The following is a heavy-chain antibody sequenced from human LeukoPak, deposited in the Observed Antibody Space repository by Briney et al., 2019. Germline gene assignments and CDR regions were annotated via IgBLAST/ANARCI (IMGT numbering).Heavy chain of an antibody. V-gene: IGHV3-53*01. D-gene: IGHD6-13*01. CDR2: IYSGGST. Sequence: GGSLRLSCAASEFTVISNYMTWVRQAPGKGLEWVSVIYSGGSTYYADSVKGRFTISRDNSKNTLYLQMNSLRAEDTAVYYCARTSSSWPRYAFDIWGQGTMVTVSS. CDR1: EFTVISNY. J-gene: IGHJ3*02. CDR3: ARTSSSWPRYAFDI.